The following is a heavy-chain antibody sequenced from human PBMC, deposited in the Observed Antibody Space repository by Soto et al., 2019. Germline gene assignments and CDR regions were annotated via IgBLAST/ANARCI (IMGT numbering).Heavy chain of an antibody. CDR2: IRYDGRIT. V-gene: IGHV3-74*01. J-gene: IGHJ6*02. CDR3: ARGLTGGYGMDV. Sequence: EVQLVESGGGLVQPGGSLRLSCAASGFTFSSYWMHWVRQAPGKGLVWVSRIRYDGRITNYADSVKGRSTISRDDAKNTVYLQMNSLRAEDSAVYYCARGLTGGYGMDVWGQGTTVTVSS. D-gene: IGHD3-16*01. CDR1: GFTFSSYW.